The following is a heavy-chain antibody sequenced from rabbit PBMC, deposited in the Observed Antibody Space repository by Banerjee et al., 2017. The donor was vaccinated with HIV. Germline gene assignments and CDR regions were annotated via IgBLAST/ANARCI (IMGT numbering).Heavy chain of an antibody. J-gene: IGHJ3*01. CDR2: ISTGDGST. CDR1: GFSLSSYS. CDR3: GRGDGGDGYSNDL. V-gene: IGHV1S7*01. D-gene: IGHD7-1*01. Sequence: QLEESGGGLVQPGGSLTLFCKASGFSLSSYSMGWVRQAPGKGLEWIGCISTGDGSTYYANWVNGRFTISSHNAQNTLYLQLNSLTAADTATYFCGRGDGGDGYSNDLWGQGTLVT.